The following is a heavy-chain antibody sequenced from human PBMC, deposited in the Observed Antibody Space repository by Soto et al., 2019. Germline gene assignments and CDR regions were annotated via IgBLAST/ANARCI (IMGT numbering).Heavy chain of an antibody. Sequence: QVQLVESGGGVIQPGTSLSLSCGSSGFTFRSFGMYWVRQAPGKGLEWVAVVSYDGNHKYYADSVKGRFTVSRDNAKNMLYLXMNSLXGXXXXVYYCAKDVXXQLVLNYGMDVWGQGTTVTVSS. CDR2: VSYDGNHK. CDR3: AKDVXXQLVLNYGMDV. D-gene: IGHD6-13*01. CDR1: GFTFRSFG. V-gene: IGHV3-30*18. J-gene: IGHJ6*02.